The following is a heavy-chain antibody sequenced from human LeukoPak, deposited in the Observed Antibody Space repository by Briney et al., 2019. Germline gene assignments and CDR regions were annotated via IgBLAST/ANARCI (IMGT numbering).Heavy chain of an antibody. V-gene: IGHV3-53*05. CDR1: GFTVSSNY. J-gene: IGHJ4*02. Sequence: GGSLRLSCAASGFTVSSNYMSWVRQAPGKGLEWVSVIYSGGSTYYADSVKGRFTISKDNSKATLYLQMNSLRPEDTAVYYCAKDLHGGYSSDYWGQGTLVTVFS. D-gene: IGHD4-23*01. CDR3: AKDLHGGYSSDY. CDR2: IYSGGST.